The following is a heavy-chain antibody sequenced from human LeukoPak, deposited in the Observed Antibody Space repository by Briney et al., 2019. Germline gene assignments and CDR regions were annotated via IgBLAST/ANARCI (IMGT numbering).Heavy chain of an antibody. CDR2: ISWDGGST. D-gene: IGHD2-2*02. V-gene: IGHV3-43D*04. Sequence: GGSLRLSCAASGFTFDDYDMHWVRQAPGKGLEWVSLISWDGGSTYYADSVKGRFTISRDNSKNSLYLQMNSLRAEDTALYYCAKDGVVVVPAAIGYYYYYYMDVWGKGTTVTVSS. CDR3: AKDGVVVVPAAIGYYYYYYMDV. CDR1: GFTFDDYD. J-gene: IGHJ6*03.